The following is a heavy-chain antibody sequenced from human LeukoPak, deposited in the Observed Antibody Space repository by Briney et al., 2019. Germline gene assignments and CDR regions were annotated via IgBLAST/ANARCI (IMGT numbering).Heavy chain of an antibody. J-gene: IGHJ6*03. Sequence: ASVKVSCKASGYTFTGYYMHWVRQAPGQGLEWMGWINPNSGGTNYAQKFQGRVTMTRDTSISTAYMELSRLRSDDTAVYYCARDSPWADYYYYYMDVWGKGTTVTVSS. D-gene: IGHD7-27*01. CDR1: GYTFTGYY. CDR2: INPNSGGT. V-gene: IGHV1-2*02. CDR3: ARDSPWADYYYYYMDV.